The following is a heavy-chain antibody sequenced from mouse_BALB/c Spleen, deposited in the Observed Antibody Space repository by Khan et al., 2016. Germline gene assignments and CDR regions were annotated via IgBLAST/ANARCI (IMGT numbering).Heavy chain of an antibody. CDR2: INPGCNYT. Sequence: QVQLQQSGAELAKPGASVKMSCKAAGYTFTSFWMHWVKQRPGQGLEWIGYINPGCNYTDYNQNFKDKATLTADKSSSAAYMLLSSLTSEYAADYLCGGWEYRNFLYHAMDYWGQGISVPVSS. D-gene: IGHD2-10*02. CDR1: GYTFTSFW. V-gene: IGHV1-7*01. J-gene: IGHJ4*01. CDR3: GGWEYRNFLYHAMDY.